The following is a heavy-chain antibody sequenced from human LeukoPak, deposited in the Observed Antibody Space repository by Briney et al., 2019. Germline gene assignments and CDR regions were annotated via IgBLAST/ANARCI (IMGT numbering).Heavy chain of an antibody. CDR2: IKQDGSEK. Sequence: GGSLRLSCAASGFTFSSYAMSWVRQAPGKGLEWVANIKQDGSEKYYVDSVKGRFTISRDNAKNSLYLQMNSLRAEDTAVYYCARVSSSWTTFVYWGQGTLVTVSS. J-gene: IGHJ4*02. CDR3: ARVSSSWTTFVY. V-gene: IGHV3-7*01. D-gene: IGHD6-13*01. CDR1: GFTFSSYA.